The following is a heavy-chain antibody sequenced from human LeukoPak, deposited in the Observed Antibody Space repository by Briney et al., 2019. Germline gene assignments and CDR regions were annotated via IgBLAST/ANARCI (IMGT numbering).Heavy chain of an antibody. J-gene: IGHJ4*02. CDR3: ARVYCSSTSCLGSSVDY. CDR2: INPNSGGT. CDR1: GYTFTSYY. Sequence: GASVKVSCKASGYTFTSYYMHWVRQAPGQGLEWMGWINPNSGGTNYAQKFQGRVTMTRDTSISTAYMELSRLRSDDTAVYYCARVYCSSTSCLGSSVDYWGQGTLVTVSS. D-gene: IGHD2-2*01. V-gene: IGHV1-2*02.